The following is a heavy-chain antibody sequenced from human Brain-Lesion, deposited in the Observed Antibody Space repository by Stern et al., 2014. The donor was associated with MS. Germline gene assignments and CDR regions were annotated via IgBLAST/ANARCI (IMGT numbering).Heavy chain of an antibody. Sequence: VQPGESGAEVKKPGASVKVSCKVSGYTLTELSMHWVRQAPRKGLEWMGGFDPEDGETIYAQKFQGRVTMTEDTSTDTAYMELSSLRSEDTAVYYCAPLSPGAGGNYYRHFDYWGQGTLVTVSS. D-gene: IGHD1-26*01. CDR2: FDPEDGET. J-gene: IGHJ4*02. V-gene: IGHV1-24*01. CDR1: GYTLTELS. CDR3: APLSPGAGGNYYRHFDY.